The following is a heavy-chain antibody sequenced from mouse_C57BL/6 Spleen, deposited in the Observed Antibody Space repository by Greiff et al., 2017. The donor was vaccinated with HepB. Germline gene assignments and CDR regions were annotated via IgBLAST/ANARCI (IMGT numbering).Heavy chain of an antibody. CDR3: ARRITTVVAYTRGYFDV. CDR1: GYTFTSYG. CDR2: IYPRSGNT. J-gene: IGHJ1*03. V-gene: IGHV1-81*01. Sequence: VQLQQSGAELARPGASVKLSCKASGYTFTSYGISWVKQRTGQGLEWIGEIYPRSGNTYYNEKFKGKATLTADKSSRTAYMELRSLTSEDSAVYFCARRITTVVAYTRGYFDVWGTGTTVTVSS. D-gene: IGHD1-1*01.